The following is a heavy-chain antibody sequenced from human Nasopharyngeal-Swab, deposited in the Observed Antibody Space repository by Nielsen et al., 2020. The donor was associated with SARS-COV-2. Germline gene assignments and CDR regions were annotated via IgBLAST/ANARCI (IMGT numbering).Heavy chain of an antibody. CDR2: IKQDGSEK. V-gene: IGHV3-7*01. CDR3: ARDSKVRVVGFDY. CDR1: RFTLFSYL. D-gene: IGHD3-10*01. Sequence: GGAPRLSSAASRFTLFSYLMSWVRQAPGKGLEWVANIKQDGSEKYYVDSVKGRFTISRDNAKNSLYLQMNSLRAEDTAVYYCARDSKVRVVGFDYWGQGTLVTVSS. J-gene: IGHJ4*02.